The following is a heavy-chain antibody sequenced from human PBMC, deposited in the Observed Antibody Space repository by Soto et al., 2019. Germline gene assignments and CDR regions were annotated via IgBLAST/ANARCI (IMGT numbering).Heavy chain of an antibody. CDR2: IFSNDEK. Sequence: QVTLKESGPVLVKPTETLTLTCTVSGFSLSNARMGVSWIRQPPGKALECLAHIFSNDEKSYSTSLKSRLTISKDTSKRQVVLTMTNMAPVDTATYYCERILFVPGERWLQFRFDYWGQGTLVTVSS. CDR3: ERILFVPGERWLQFRFDY. V-gene: IGHV2-26*01. J-gene: IGHJ4*02. CDR1: GFSLSNARMG. D-gene: IGHD5-12*01.